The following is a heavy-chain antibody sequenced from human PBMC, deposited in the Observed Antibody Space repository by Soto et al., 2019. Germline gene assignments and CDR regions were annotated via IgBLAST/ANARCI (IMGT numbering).Heavy chain of an antibody. CDR1: GFSLTTSGVG. CDR3: PHSGGCSAASCFSNYFDA. Sequence: QITLKESGPALVRPTQALTLTCTFSGFSLTTSGVGVAWIRQPPGKALECLALVYWDGDERFNPSLRNRLTLTKDTSKNRVVLTMTHMDPVDTATSYCPHSGGCSAASCFSNYFDAWGQGALVTVSS. D-gene: IGHD2-15*01. CDR2: VYWDGDE. V-gene: IGHV2-5*02. J-gene: IGHJ5*02.